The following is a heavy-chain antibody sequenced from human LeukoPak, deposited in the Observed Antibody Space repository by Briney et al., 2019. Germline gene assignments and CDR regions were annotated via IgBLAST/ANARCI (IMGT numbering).Heavy chain of an antibody. CDR1: GFTFSSYA. CDR2: ISYDGSDK. V-gene: IGHV3-30-3*01. D-gene: IGHD6-19*01. Sequence: PGRSLRLSCAASGFTFSSYAMHWVRQAPGKGLEWVAVISYDGSDKYYADSVKGRFTISRDNAKNSLYLQMNSLRAEDTAVYYCARDTTTGIAVAGGDYWGQGTLVTVSS. J-gene: IGHJ4*02. CDR3: ARDTTTGIAVAGGDY.